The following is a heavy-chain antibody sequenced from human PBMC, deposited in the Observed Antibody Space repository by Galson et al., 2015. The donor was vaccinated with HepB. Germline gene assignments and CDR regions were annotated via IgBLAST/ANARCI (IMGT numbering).Heavy chain of an antibody. CDR2: INAGNGNT. CDR1: GYTFTSYA. CDR3: ARDYYYGSGSYYKGPFDY. J-gene: IGHJ4*02. D-gene: IGHD3-10*01. V-gene: IGHV1-3*01. Sequence: SVKVSCKASGYTFTSYAMHWVRQAPGQRLEWMGWINAGNGNTKYSQKFQGRVTITRDTSASTAYMELSSLRSEDTAVYYCARDYYYGSGSYYKGPFDYWGQGTLVTVSS.